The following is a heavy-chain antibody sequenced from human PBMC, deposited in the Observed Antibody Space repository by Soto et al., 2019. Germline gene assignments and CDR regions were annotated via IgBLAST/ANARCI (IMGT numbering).Heavy chain of an antibody. CDR3: AGDRSNSPDYFDY. CDR2: IYYSGKT. CDR1: GGSFNSDDYY. V-gene: IGHV4-30-4*01. D-gene: IGHD6-6*01. Sequence: QVQLQESGPGLVKPSQTLSLTCAVSGGSFNSDDYYWTWVRQPPGKGLEWIGFIYYSGKTKYNPSLESRVAISIDTSKNQFSLKLSSVSAADTALYYCAGDRSNSPDYFDYWGQGTLVTVSS. J-gene: IGHJ4*02.